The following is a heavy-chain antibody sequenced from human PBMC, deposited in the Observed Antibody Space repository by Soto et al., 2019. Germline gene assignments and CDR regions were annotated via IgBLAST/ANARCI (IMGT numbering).Heavy chain of an antibody. CDR2: IFYSGST. Sequence: SETLSLTCSVSGDSIRSSSKYWGWVRRPPGKGLEWIGTIFYSGSTYYNPSLQNRVTISVDTSRNQFSLKLNSVTAADSAVYFCARLEGLATISYYFDFWGPGALVTVSS. CDR3: ARLEGLATISYYFDF. J-gene: IGHJ4*02. D-gene: IGHD3-9*01. CDR1: GDSIRSSSKY. V-gene: IGHV4-39*01.